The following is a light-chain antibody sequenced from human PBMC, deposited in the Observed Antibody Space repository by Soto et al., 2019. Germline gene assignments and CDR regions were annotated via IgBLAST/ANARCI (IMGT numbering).Light chain of an antibody. CDR2: EVS. CDR3: TSYTSSSTYV. J-gene: IGLJ1*01. V-gene: IGLV2-14*01. CDR1: SRDVGGYNY. Sequence: QSALTQPASVSESPGQSITISCTGTSRDVGGYNYVSWYQQHPGEVPRLVIYEVSNRPSGVSSRFSGSKSGNTASLTISGLLAEDEADYYCTSYTSSSTYVFGPGTKVTVL.